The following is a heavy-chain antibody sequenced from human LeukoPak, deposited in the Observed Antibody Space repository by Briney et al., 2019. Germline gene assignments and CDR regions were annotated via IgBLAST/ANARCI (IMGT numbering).Heavy chain of an antibody. CDR3: ARALIAAAGVNAFDI. V-gene: IGHV1-8*01. Sequence: EASVKVSCKASGYTFTSYDINWVRQATGQGLEWMGWMNPNSGNTGYAQKFQGRVTMTRNTSISTAYMELSSLRSEDTAVYYYARALIAAAGVNAFDIWGQGTMVTVSS. J-gene: IGHJ3*02. CDR1: GYTFTSYD. CDR2: MNPNSGNT. D-gene: IGHD6-13*01.